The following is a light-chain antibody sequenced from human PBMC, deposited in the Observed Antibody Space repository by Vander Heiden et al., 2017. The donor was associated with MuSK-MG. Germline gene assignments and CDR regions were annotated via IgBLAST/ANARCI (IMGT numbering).Light chain of an antibody. Sequence: QSALTQPPSASGSPGQSVTISCTGTSSDVGGYNYVSWYQQHPGKAPKRRIYEVSKRPSGVPDRFSGSKSGNTASLTVSGLQAEDEADYYCSSYAGSNKLVFGGGTKLNVI. J-gene: IGLJ2*01. V-gene: IGLV2-8*01. CDR1: SSDVGGYNY. CDR3: SSYAGSNKLV. CDR2: EVS.